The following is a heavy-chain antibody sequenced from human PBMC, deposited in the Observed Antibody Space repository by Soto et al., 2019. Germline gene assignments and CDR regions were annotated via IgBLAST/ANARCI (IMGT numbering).Heavy chain of an antibody. V-gene: IGHV1-69*12. CDR1: GGSLSNYG. D-gene: IGHD3-22*01. Sequence: QVQLVQSGAEVKKPGSSVKVSCKASGGSLSNYGISWVRQAPGQGLEWMGATIPVFGTPNYAQKFQDRVTITADESTTTVYMEVRILTSEDTAVYYCARGDATKIVVTTYYAMDVWGQGTTVTVSS. CDR3: ARGDATKIVVTTYYAMDV. J-gene: IGHJ6*02. CDR2: TIPVFGTP.